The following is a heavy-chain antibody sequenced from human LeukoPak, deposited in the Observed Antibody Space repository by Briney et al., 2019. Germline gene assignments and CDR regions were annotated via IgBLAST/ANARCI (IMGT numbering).Heavy chain of an antibody. CDR2: IRYVGSDK. D-gene: IGHD2-15*01. Sequence: GGSLRLSCAASGFTFSSCGMHWVRQAPGKGLEWVAFIRYVGSDKYYADSVKGRFTISRDNSKNTLYLQMNSLRAEDTAVYYRARDGDCSGGSCYSSYYYYGMDVWGQGTTVTVSS. V-gene: IGHV3-30*02. J-gene: IGHJ6*02. CDR3: ARDGDCSGGSCYSSYYYYGMDV. CDR1: GFTFSSCG.